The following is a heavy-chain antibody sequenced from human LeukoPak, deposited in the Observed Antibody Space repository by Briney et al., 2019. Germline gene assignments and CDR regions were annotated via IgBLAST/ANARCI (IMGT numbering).Heavy chain of an antibody. V-gene: IGHV3-66*01. CDR3: ARADSSGYYDAFDI. J-gene: IGHJ3*02. CDR2: IYSGGST. Sequence: GGSLRLSCAASGFTVSINYMSWVRQAPGKGLEWVSVIYSGGSTYYADSVKGRFTISRDNSKNTLYLQMNSLRAEDTAVYYCARADSSGYYDAFDIWGQGTMVTVSS. D-gene: IGHD3-22*01. CDR1: GFTVSINY.